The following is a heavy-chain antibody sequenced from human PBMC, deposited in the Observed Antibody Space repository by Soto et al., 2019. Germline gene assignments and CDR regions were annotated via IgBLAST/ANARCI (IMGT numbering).Heavy chain of an antibody. V-gene: IGHV1-46*02. Sequence: GASVKVSCKPSGYTFNTYYLHWVRQAPGQALEWMGVIHPSGGGTTYAQKFLGRVAVTRDTSTSTAFMELSSLRSDDTAVYYCARGGHIAVVPASFDYWGQGTLVTVYS. D-gene: IGHD2-21*02. CDR3: ARGGHIAVVPASFDY. CDR1: GYTFNTYY. J-gene: IGHJ4*02. CDR2: IHPSGGGT.